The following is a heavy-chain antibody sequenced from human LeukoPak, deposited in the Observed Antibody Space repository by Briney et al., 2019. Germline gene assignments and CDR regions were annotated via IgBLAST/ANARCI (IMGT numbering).Heavy chain of an antibody. CDR3: ARDRYCSSTSCYIGNFDS. Sequence: GGSLRLSCAASGFTFSTYWMSWVRQAPGKGLEWVANIKQEGSEKYYVDSVKGRFTISRDNAENSLYLQMNGLRAEDTAVYYCARDRYCSSTSCYIGNFDSWGQGTLVTVSS. J-gene: IGHJ4*02. V-gene: IGHV3-7*01. D-gene: IGHD2-2*01. CDR1: GFTFSTYW. CDR2: IKQEGSEK.